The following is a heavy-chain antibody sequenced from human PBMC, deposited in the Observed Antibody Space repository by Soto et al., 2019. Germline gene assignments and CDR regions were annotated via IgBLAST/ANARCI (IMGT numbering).Heavy chain of an antibody. CDR2: INLESGDT. D-gene: IGHD2-8*02. J-gene: IGHJ4*02. Sequence: QVQLVQSGAEVKKPGASVKVSCKASGHTFTGHHMHWVRQTPGQGLQWMGCINLESGDTRYAQKFQGRVTTTRDTSITTVYMELSGLRSDDTAVYYCGLEPTGTGGLDHWCQVTLVTVSS. CDR3: GLEPTGTGGLDH. CDR1: GHTFTGHH. V-gene: IGHV1-2*02.